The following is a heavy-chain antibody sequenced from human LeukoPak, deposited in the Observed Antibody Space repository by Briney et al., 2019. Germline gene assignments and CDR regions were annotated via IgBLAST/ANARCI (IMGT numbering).Heavy chain of an antibody. CDR3: AARGDYGDYVRFDY. V-gene: IGHV1-69*01. Sequence: SSVKVSCKASGGTFSSYAISWVRQAPGQGLEWMGGIIPIFGTANYAQKFRGRVTITADESTSTAYMELSSLRSEDTAVYYCAARGDYGDYVRFDYWGQGTLVTVSS. CDR2: IIPIFGTA. D-gene: IGHD4-17*01. J-gene: IGHJ4*02. CDR1: GGTFSSYA.